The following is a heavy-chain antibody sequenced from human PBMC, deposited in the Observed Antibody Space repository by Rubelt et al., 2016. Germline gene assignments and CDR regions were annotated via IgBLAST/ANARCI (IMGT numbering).Heavy chain of an antibody. J-gene: IGHJ6*02. CDR2: ISYDGKNK. CDR3: VRDTTYYGMDV. V-gene: IGHV3-30*04. CDR1: FA. Sequence: FAMHWVRQAPGKGLEWVSVISYDGKNKYYADSVEGRFTISRDNAKNTLYLQMNSLRAEDTAVYYCVRDTTYYGMDVWGQGTTVIVS. D-gene: IGHD1-1*01.